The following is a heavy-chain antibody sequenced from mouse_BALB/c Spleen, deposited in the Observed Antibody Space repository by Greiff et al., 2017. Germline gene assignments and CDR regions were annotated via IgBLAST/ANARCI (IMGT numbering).Heavy chain of an antibody. Sequence: VKLMESGPGLVAPSQSLSITCTVSGFSLSRYSVHWVRQPPGKGLEWLGMIWGGGSTDYNSALKSRLSISKDNSKSQVFLKMNSLQTDDTAMYYCARNYPYYDYSWYFDVWGAGTTVTVSS. CDR1: GFSLSRYS. CDR3: ARNYPYYDYSWYFDV. D-gene: IGHD2-4*01. V-gene: IGHV2-6-4*01. J-gene: IGHJ1*01. CDR2: IWGGGST.